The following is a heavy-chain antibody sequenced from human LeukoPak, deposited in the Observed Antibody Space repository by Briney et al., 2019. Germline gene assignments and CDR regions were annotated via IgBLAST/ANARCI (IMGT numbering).Heavy chain of an antibody. CDR1: GGSFSGYY. J-gene: IGHJ3*02. CDR3: ARPQGSHCSSTSCYIRSDASDI. Sequence: SETLSLTCAVYGGSFSGYYWSWIRQPPGKGLEWIGEINHSGSTNYNPSLKSRVTISVDTSKNQFSLKLSSVTAADTAVYYCARPQGSHCSSTSCYIRSDASDIWGQGTMVTVSS. D-gene: IGHD2-2*02. CDR2: INHSGST. V-gene: IGHV4-34*01.